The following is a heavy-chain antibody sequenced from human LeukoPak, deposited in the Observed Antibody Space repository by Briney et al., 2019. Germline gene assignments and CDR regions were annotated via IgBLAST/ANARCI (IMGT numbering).Heavy chain of an antibody. J-gene: IGHJ6*02. CDR2: ISSSSSYI. V-gene: IGHV3-21*01. CDR3: ARELSGVVVPAAMPGYYYYGMDV. CDR1: GFTFSSYS. Sequence: GGSLSLSCAASGFTFSSYSMNWVRHAPGKGLEWVSSISSSSSYIYYADSVKGRYTISRDNAKNSLYLQMNSMRAEDTAVYYCARELSGVVVPAAMPGYYYYGMDVWGQGTTVTVSS. D-gene: IGHD2-2*01.